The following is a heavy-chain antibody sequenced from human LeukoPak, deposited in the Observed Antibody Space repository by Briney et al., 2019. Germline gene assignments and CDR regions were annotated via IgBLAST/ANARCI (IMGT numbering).Heavy chain of an antibody. V-gene: IGHV3-33*05. Sequence: GGSLRLSCSASGFTFSTYGMQRVRQTPGKGLEWVAVLVSDGGRAHYGDSVRGRFTISRDNSKNTLYLQMNSLRAEDTAVYYCARDSITEDNSLDYWGRGILVTVSS. D-gene: IGHD7-27*01. CDR2: LVSDGGRA. CDR3: ARDSITEDNSLDY. J-gene: IGHJ4*02. CDR1: GFTFSTYG.